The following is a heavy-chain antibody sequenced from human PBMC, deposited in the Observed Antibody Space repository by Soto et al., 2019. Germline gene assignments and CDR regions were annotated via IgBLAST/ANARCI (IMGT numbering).Heavy chain of an antibody. D-gene: IGHD2-2*01. V-gene: IGHV3-13*01. CDR3: ARGAVVPAANPEGAFYYYYYMDV. CDR1: GFTFSSYD. Sequence: GGSLRLSCAASGFTFSSYDMHWVRQATGKGLEWVSAIGTAGDTYYPGSVKGRFTISRENAKNSLYLQMNSLRAGDTAVYYCARGAVVPAANPEGAFYYYYYMDVWGKGTTVTVSS. CDR2: IGTAGDT. J-gene: IGHJ6*03.